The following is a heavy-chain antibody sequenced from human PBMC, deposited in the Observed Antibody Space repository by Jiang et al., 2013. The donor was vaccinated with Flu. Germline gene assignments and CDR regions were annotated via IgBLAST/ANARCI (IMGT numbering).Heavy chain of an antibody. CDR2: IYYSGST. Sequence: PGLVKPSETLSLTCTVSGGSISRYYWSWIRQPPGKGLEWIGYIYYSGSTNYNPSLKSRVSISADKSKNLFSLKLSSVTAADTAVYYCATRNYGGNSDYLDYWGPGILVTVSS. D-gene: IGHD4-23*01. J-gene: IGHJ4*02. V-gene: IGHV4-59*08. CDR3: ATRNYGGNSDYLDY. CDR1: GGSISRYY.